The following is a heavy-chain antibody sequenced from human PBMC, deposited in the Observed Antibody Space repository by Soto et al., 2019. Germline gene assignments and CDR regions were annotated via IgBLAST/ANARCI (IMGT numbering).Heavy chain of an antibody. J-gene: IGHJ4*02. CDR1: GFSFSTYW. D-gene: IGHD4-17*01. V-gene: IGHV3-74*01. Sequence: ELQLVESGGGLVQPGGSLRLSCVASGFSFSTYWMHWVRQAPGKGLVWVSRINTAGTTTPYADSVTGRFTISRDNAKNTLYPQMNSLRAEDTAVYYCARGGGDYGDYLDYWGQGALVTVSS. CDR3: ARGGGDYGDYLDY. CDR2: INTAGTTT.